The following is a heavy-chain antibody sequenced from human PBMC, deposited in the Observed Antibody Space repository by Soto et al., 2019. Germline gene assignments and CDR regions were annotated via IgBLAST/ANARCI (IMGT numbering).Heavy chain of an antibody. J-gene: IGHJ6*02. V-gene: IGHV5-10-1*03. CDR3: ASPTMTSTSFYYAMDV. Sequence: EVQLVQSGAEAKKPGESLTISCKTSGHRFTTYWISWVRQMPGKGLEYMGKINPTDSETNYSPSFEGHVTFSVDRSTSTAYVRWNSLKASDTAMYYCASPTMTSTSFYYAMDVWGQGTTVTVSS. CDR1: GHRFTTYW. CDR2: INPTDSET. D-gene: IGHD4-17*01.